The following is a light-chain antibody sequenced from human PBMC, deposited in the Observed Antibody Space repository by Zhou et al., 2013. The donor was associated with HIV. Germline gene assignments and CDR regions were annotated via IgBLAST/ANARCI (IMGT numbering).Light chain of an antibody. CDR1: QDISDY. J-gene: IGKJ4*01. Sequence: DIQLTQSPSFLSASVGDRVSITCQASQDISDYLNWYQQKPGEAPKLLIYDASSLQTGVPSRFRGSGSGTHFTFNIETLQPEDFATYYCQQFDHLPLTFGGGTKVEI. CDR3: QQFDHLPLT. CDR2: DAS. V-gene: IGKV1-33*01.